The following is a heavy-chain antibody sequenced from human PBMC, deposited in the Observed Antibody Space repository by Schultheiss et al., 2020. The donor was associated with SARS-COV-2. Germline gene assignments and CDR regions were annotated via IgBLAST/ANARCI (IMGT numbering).Heavy chain of an antibody. CDR1: GFTFSSYA. J-gene: IGHJ4*02. V-gene: IGHV3-30*18. CDR2: ISYHGTNK. CDR3: AKDGGDWAGIVVVVAADS. Sequence: GGSLRLSCAASGFTFSSYAMYWVRQAPGKGLEWVAVISYHGTNKFYADSVRGRFTISRDNSENTMYLQMNSLREDDTAVYYCAKDGGDWAGIVVVVAADSWGQGTLVTVSS. D-gene: IGHD2-15*01.